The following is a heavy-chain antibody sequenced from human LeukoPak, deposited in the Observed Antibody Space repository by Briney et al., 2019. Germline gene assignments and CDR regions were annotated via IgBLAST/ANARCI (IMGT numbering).Heavy chain of an antibody. J-gene: IGHJ3*02. CDR1: GYTFTSYG. D-gene: IGHD3-22*01. V-gene: IGHV1-18*01. CDR2: ISAYNGNT. Sequence: ASVKVSCKASGYTFTSYGISWVRQAPGQGLEWMGWISAYNGNTNYAQKFQGRVTMTRDTSISTAYMELSRLRSGDTAVYYCARLDYYYDSSGHAFDIWGQGTMVTVSS. CDR3: ARLDYYYDSSGHAFDI.